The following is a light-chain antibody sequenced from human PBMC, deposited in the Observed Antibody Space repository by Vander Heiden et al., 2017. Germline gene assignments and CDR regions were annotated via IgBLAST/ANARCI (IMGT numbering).Light chain of an antibody. CDR1: KLGDKY. CDR2: QDS. CDR3: QAWDSSTVV. J-gene: IGLJ3*02. V-gene: IGLV3-1*01. Sequence: YELPQPPSVSVSPGQTASITCSGAKLGDKYACWYQQKPGQSPVLVIYQDSKRPSGIPERFSGSNSGNTATLTISGTQAMDEAYYYCQAWDSSTVVFGGGTKLTVL.